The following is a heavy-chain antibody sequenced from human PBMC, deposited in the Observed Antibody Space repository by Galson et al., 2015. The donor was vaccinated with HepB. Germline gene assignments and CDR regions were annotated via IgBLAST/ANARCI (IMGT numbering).Heavy chain of an antibody. J-gene: IGHJ4*02. V-gene: IGHV1-18*01. CDR1: GYTFTSYG. D-gene: IGHD3-22*01. CDR2: ISAYNGNT. Sequence: SVKVSCKASGYTFTSYGISWVRQAPGQGLEWMGWISAYNGNTNYAQKLQGRVTMTTDTSTSTAYMELGSLRSDDTAVYYCARDQGAIYYYDSSGYSLYYWGQGTLVTVSS. CDR3: ARDQGAIYYYDSSGYSLYY.